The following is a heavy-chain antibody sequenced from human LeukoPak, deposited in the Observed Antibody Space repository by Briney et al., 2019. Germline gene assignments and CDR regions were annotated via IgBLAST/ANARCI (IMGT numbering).Heavy chain of an antibody. Sequence: GGSLRLSCAASGFTFSSYWMGWVRQAPGEGLGWVANIKQDGSEKYYVDSVKGRFTISRDNAKNSLYLQMNSLRAEDTAVYYCATDPILSPNKVGYYYYGMDVWGQGTTVTVSS. J-gene: IGHJ6*02. D-gene: IGHD2-2*02. CDR2: IKQDGSEK. V-gene: IGHV3-7*04. CDR3: ATDPILSPNKVGYYYYGMDV. CDR1: GFTFSSYW.